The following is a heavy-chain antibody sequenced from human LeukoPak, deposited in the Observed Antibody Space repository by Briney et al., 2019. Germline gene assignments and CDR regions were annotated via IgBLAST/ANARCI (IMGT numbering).Heavy chain of an antibody. V-gene: IGHV1-18*01. CDR3: ARGGDYDFWSGPKGFDY. CDR1: GYTFTSYG. CDR2: ISAYNGNT. Sequence: ASVTVSCKASGYTFTSYGISWVRQAPGQGLEWMGWISAYNGNTNYAQTLQGRVTMTTDTSTSTAYMELRSLRSDDTAVYYCARGGDYDFWSGPKGFDYWGQGTLVTVAS. J-gene: IGHJ4*02. D-gene: IGHD3-3*01.